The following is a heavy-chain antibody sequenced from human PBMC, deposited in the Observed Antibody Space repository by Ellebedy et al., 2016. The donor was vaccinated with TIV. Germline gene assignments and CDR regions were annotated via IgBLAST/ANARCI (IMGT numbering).Heavy chain of an antibody. V-gene: IGHV3-11*04. CDR1: GFTFSDYY. J-gene: IGHJ4*02. D-gene: IGHD4-23*01. CDR2: ISTSGTNR. CDR3: ARASRVTDY. Sequence: GESLKISCAASGFTFSDYYMGWIRQAPGKGLEWVSYISTSGTNRYYADSVKGRFTVSRDDAKNLLYLQMNSLRADDTAVYYCARASRVTDYWGQGTLVTVSS.